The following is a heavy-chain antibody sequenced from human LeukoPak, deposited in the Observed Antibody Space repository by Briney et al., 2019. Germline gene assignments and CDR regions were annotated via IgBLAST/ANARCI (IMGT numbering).Heavy chain of an antibody. Sequence: PGGSLRLSCAASGFTFSSYGMHWVRQAPGKGLEWVSYISSSGSTIYYVDSVKGRFTISRGTAKNSLYLQMNSLRAEDTAVYYCARDIAYYYGSGSYYKRPKAEYYYYYGMDVWGQGTTVTVSS. CDR1: GFTFSSYG. D-gene: IGHD3-10*01. V-gene: IGHV3-48*04. CDR3: ARDIAYYYGSGSYYKRPKAEYYYYYGMDV. J-gene: IGHJ6*02. CDR2: ISSSGSTI.